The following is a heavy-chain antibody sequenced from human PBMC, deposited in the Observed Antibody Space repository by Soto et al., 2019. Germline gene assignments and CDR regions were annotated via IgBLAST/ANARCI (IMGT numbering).Heavy chain of an antibody. CDR2: ISRDGSNT. J-gene: IGHJ4*02. Sequence: GGSLRLSCAASDFIFLDYAMTWVRQAPGKGLEWVSTISRDGSNTHYADSVKGRFTISRDNSKKTLYLEMSSLRGEDTAFYYCTKDPSTGYADHWGQGTLVTVSS. D-gene: IGHD3-9*01. V-gene: IGHV3-23*01. CDR3: TKDPSTGYADH. CDR1: DFIFLDYA.